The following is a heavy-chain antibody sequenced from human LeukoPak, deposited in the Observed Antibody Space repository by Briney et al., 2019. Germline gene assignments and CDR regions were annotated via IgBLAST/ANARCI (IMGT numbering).Heavy chain of an antibody. J-gene: IGHJ5*02. V-gene: IGHV4-59*01. CDR2: INYRGST. D-gene: IGHD6-25*01. CDR1: GDSITTYY. Sequence: SETLSLTCTVSGDSITTYYWSWILQPPREGGEWMGYINYRGSTNYDPSLKNRVSISADISKTQFTLRLRSVTAADRAVYFCARGVTAAASSWGQGTLVTVSS. CDR3: ARGVTAAASS.